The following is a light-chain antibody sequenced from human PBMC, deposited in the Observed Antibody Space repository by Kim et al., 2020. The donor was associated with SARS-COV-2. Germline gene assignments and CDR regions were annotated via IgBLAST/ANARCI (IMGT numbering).Light chain of an antibody. CDR1: SLRNYY. Sequence: SSELTQDPAVSVALGQTVRITCQGDSLRNYYATWYQQKPRQAPVLVIYGRDNRPSGIPDRFSGSASGNTASLTISGAQAEDEAEFYCQSRDSGGNVVFGGGTKLTV. CDR2: GRD. V-gene: IGLV3-19*01. CDR3: QSRDSGGNVV. J-gene: IGLJ2*01.